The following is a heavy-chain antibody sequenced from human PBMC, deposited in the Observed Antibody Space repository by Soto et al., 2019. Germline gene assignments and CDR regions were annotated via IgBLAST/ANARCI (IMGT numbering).Heavy chain of an antibody. D-gene: IGHD1-1*01. V-gene: IGHV1-69*01. CDR1: GGSFSSYA. Sequence: QVQLVQSGAEVKEPGSSVKVSCKASGGSFSSYAISWVRQAPGQGLEWMGGIVSILETPSYAQKCQVRVSITADESKSTAYMELTSLRSEDTAVYYCARDVWQQLVGDFYYYYGMDVWGQGTTVTVSS. CDR2: IVSILETP. J-gene: IGHJ6*02. CDR3: ARDVWQQLVGDFYYYYGMDV.